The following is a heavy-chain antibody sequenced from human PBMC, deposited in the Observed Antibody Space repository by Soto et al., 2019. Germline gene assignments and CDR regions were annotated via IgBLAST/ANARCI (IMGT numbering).Heavy chain of an antibody. CDR2: INAGNGNT. D-gene: IGHD3-22*01. CDR1: GYTFTRSG. V-gene: IGHV1-3*01. Sequence: ASVKVSCKASGYTFTRSGISWVRQAPGQRPEWMGWINAGNGNTKYAQKFQGRVTITRDTSASTAYMELSSLRSEDTAVYYCARTYYYDSSGYYFDYWGQGTLVTVSS. J-gene: IGHJ4*02. CDR3: ARTYYYDSSGYYFDY.